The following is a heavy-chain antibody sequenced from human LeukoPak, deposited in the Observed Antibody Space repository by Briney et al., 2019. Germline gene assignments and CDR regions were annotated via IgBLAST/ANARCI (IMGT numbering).Heavy chain of an antibody. Sequence: GGSLRLSCAASGFTFSSYAMSWVRQAPGKGLEWVSAISGSGGSTYYADSVKGRFTISRDNSKNTLYLQMNSLRAGDTAVYYCAKGGSSSGSYYADLDYWGQGTLVTVSS. D-gene: IGHD1-26*01. V-gene: IGHV3-23*01. CDR1: GFTFSSYA. CDR2: ISGSGGST. CDR3: AKGGSSSGSYYADLDY. J-gene: IGHJ4*02.